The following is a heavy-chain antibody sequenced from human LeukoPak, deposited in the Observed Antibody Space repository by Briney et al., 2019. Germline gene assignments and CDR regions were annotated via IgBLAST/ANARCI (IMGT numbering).Heavy chain of an antibody. J-gene: IGHJ5*02. CDR1: GYTFTGYY. D-gene: IGHD3-16*01. Sequence: SVNVSCTASGYTFTGYYMHWVRQATGQGLEWMGWINPNSGGTNYAQKFQGRVTMTRDTSISTAYMELSSLRSEDMAVYYCARERRGGGGFDPWGQGTLVTVSS. CDR3: ARERRGGGGFDP. CDR2: INPNSGGT. V-gene: IGHV1-2*02.